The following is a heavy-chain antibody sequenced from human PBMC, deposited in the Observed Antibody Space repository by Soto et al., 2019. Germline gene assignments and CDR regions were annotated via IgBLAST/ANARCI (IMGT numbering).Heavy chain of an antibody. D-gene: IGHD3-22*01. J-gene: IGHJ3*02. CDR1: GGSISSGDYY. Sequence: SETLSLTCTVSGGSISSGDYYWSWIRQPPGKGLEWIGYIYYSGSTYYNPSLKSRVTISVDTSKNQFSLKLSSVTAADTAVYYCARKKYYYDSSDEGAFDIWGQGTMVTV. V-gene: IGHV4-30-4*01. CDR3: ARKKYYYDSSDEGAFDI. CDR2: IYYSGST.